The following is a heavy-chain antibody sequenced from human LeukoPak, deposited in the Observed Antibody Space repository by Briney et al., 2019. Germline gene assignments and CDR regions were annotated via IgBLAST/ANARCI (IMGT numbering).Heavy chain of an antibody. J-gene: IGHJ4*02. CDR2: INPNSGGT. CDR3: ASQGVGATGGFDY. Sequence: GASVKVSCKASEYTFTGYYMHWVRQAPGQGLEWMGWINPNSGGTNYAQKFQGRVTMTRDTSISTAYMELSRLRSDDTAVYYCASQGVGATGGFDYWGQGTLVTVSS. CDR1: EYTFTGYY. D-gene: IGHD1-26*01. V-gene: IGHV1-2*02.